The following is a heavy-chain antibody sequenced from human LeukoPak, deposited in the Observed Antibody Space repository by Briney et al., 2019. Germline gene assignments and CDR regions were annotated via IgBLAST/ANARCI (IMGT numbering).Heavy chain of an antibody. CDR1: GFTLTDQY. CDR3: ARDGGERGNGAFDV. V-gene: IGHV3-72*01. J-gene: IGHJ3*01. CDR2: SRNKANSYST. D-gene: IGHD3-16*01. Sequence: GGSLRLSCAASGFTLTDQYMDWVRQAPGKGLERIGRSRNKANSYSTEYAASVKDRFVISRDASGNLMYLQMYSLKIDDTAVYFCARDGGERGNGAFDVWGQGTEVTVSS.